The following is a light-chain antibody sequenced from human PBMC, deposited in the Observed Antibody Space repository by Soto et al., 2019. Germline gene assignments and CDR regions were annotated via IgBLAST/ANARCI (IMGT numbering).Light chain of an antibody. CDR2: GAS. CDR1: QSVSSNY. Sequence: EIVLTQSPGTLSLSPGERATLSCRSSQSVSSNYLAWYQQKPGQAPRLLVYGASIRATGIPDRFSGSGSGTDLTLNISRVEPEDFAVYYCQHYGSSPFTFGPGTRVDIK. CDR3: QHYGSSPFT. V-gene: IGKV3-20*01. J-gene: IGKJ3*01.